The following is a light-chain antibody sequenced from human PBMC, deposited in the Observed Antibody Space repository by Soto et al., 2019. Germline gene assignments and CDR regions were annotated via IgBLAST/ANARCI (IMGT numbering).Light chain of an antibody. J-gene: IGLJ3*02. CDR2: AVN. CDR3: CSYAGSYTWV. CDR1: SSDVGDYNY. V-gene: IGLV2-11*01. Sequence: QSALTQPRSVSGAPGQSVTISCTGTSSDVGDYNYVSWYQQQPGKAPKLLIYAVNMRPSGVPDRFSGSKSGNTASLTISGLQAEDEAEYSCCSYAGSYTWVFGGGTKLTVL.